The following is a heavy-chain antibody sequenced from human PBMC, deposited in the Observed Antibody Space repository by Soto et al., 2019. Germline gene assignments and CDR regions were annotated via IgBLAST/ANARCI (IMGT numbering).Heavy chain of an antibody. CDR1: GGSISSGDYY. CDR3: ARTYYYDSSGYSTSFVFDI. V-gene: IGHV4-30-4*01. Sequence: SETLSLTCTVSGGSISSGDYYWSWIRQPPGKGLEWIGYIYYSGSTYYNPSLKSRVTISVDTSKNQFSLKLSSVTAADTAVYYCARTYYYDSSGYSTSFVFDIWGQGTMVTVSS. J-gene: IGHJ3*02. D-gene: IGHD3-22*01. CDR2: IYYSGST.